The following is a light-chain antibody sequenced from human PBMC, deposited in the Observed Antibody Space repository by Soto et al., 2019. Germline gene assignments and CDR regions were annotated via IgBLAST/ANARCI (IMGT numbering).Light chain of an antibody. CDR1: QSLASN. J-gene: IGKJ4*01. V-gene: IGKV3-11*01. CDR3: QQRSNWPPALT. CDR2: DAS. Sequence: EIVLTQSPATLSLSPGERATLSCRASQSLASNLAWYQQKPGQAPSLLIYDASNGATGIPARFSGSGSGTYFTLTISSLEPEDFAVYYCQQRSNWPPALTFGGGTKVEIK.